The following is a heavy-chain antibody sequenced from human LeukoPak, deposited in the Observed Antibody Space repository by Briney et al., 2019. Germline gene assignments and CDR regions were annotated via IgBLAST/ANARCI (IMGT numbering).Heavy chain of an antibody. CDR1: GYTFTSYD. CDR3: ARLSSGWFEDAFDI. V-gene: IGHV1-8*03. J-gene: IGHJ3*02. Sequence: ASVKVSCKASGYTFTSYDINWVRQATGQGLEWMGWMNPNSGNTGYAQKFQGRVTITRNTSISTAYMELSSLRSEDTAVYYCARLSSGWFEDAFDIWGQGTMVTVSS. D-gene: IGHD6-19*01. CDR2: MNPNSGNT.